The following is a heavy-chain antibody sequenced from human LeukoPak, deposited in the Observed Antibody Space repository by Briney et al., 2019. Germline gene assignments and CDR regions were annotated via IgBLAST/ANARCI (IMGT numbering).Heavy chain of an antibody. CDR1: GFTFSSYS. CDR2: ISSSSSYI. Sequence: GGSLRLSCAASGFTFSSYSMNWVRQAPGKGLEWVSSISSSSSYIYYADSVKGRFTISRDNAKNSLYLQMNSLRAEDTAVYYCASGLAYRGGDCYGYWGQGTLVTVSS. D-gene: IGHD2-21*02. J-gene: IGHJ4*02. CDR3: ASGLAYRGGDCYGY. V-gene: IGHV3-21*01.